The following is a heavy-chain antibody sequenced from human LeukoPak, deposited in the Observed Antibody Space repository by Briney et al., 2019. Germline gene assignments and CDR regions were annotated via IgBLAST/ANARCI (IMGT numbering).Heavy chain of an antibody. J-gene: IGHJ4*02. D-gene: IGHD4-23*01. CDR1: GFTFSNAW. V-gene: IGHV3-15*01. CDR3: ATEADGGPDY. Sequence: GGSLRLSCAASGFTFSNAWMSWVRQAPGKGLEWVGRIKSKTDGGTTDYAAPVKGRFTISRDDSKNTLYLLMNSLKTDDTGVYYCATEADGGPDYWGQGTLVTVSS. CDR2: IKSKTDGGTT.